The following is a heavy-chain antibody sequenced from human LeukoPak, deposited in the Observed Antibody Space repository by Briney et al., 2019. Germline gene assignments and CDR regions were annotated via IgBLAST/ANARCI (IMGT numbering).Heavy chain of an antibody. J-gene: IGHJ4*02. CDR3: VRHEGSISGWPFDY. CDR1: GYSFTKYW. Sequence: GESLKISCKGSGYSFTKYWIGWVRQMPGKGLGWMAIMYLGDSETRYSPSFQGQVTISADKSISTVYLQWSSLKASDTAMYYCVRHEGSISGWPFDYWGQGTLVTVSS. CDR2: MYLGDSET. V-gene: IGHV5-51*01. D-gene: IGHD6-19*01.